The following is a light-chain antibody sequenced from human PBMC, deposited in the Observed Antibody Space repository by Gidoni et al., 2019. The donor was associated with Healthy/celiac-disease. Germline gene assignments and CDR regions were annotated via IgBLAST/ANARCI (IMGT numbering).Light chain of an antibody. CDR2: YDS. Sequence: SYVLTQPPSVSVAPGKTARITCGGNNIGSKSVHWYQQKPGQAPVLVIYYDSERPSGIPERFSGSNSGNTATLTISRVEAGDEADYYCQVWDSSSDRVVFGGGTKLTVL. J-gene: IGLJ2*01. V-gene: IGLV3-21*04. CDR1: NIGSKS. CDR3: QVWDSSSDRVV.